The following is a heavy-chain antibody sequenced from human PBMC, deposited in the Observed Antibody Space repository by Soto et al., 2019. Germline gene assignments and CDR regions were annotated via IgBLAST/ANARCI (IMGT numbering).Heavy chain of an antibody. Sequence: GGSLRLSCATSGFTFIDEWMHWVRQVPGKGLVWVSRINKDGSYKNYADFVEGRFTISRDDAKSELYLHMDRLRAEDTAVYYCARGGLEPFDYLGQGALVTVSS. CDR3: ARGGLEPFDY. V-gene: IGHV3-74*01. CDR2: INKDGSYK. CDR1: GFTFIDEW. D-gene: IGHD1-1*01. J-gene: IGHJ4*02.